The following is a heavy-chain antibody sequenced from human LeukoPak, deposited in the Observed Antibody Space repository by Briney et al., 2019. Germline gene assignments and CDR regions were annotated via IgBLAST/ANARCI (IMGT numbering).Heavy chain of an antibody. CDR1: GGSISSYC. V-gene: IGHV4-39*01. D-gene: IGHD5-24*01. CDR2: IFHSGNT. J-gene: IGHJ4*02. Sequence: SETLSLTCTVSGGSISSYCWGWIRQPPGKGLEWIGSIFHSGNTYDDPSLKSRVTISVDTSKNQFSLKLNSVTAADTAVYYCARHRSKWLQSSFDYWGQGTLVTVSS. CDR3: ARHRSKWLQSSFDY.